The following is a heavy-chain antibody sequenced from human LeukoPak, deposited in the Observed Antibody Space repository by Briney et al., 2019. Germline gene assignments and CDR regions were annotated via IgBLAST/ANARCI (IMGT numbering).Heavy chain of an antibody. CDR1: GFTFSSYG. Sequence: GGSLRLSCAASGFTFSSYGMHWVRQAPGKGLEWVAVISYDGSNKYYADSVKGRFTISRDNSKNTLYLQMNSLRAEDTAIYYCARTVDTAMVTIDYWGQGTLVTASS. D-gene: IGHD5-18*01. V-gene: IGHV3-30*03. CDR3: ARTVDTAMVTIDY. CDR2: ISYDGSNK. J-gene: IGHJ4*02.